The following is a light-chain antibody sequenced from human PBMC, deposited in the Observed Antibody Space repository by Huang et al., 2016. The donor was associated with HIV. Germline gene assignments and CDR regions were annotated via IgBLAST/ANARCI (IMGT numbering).Light chain of an antibody. Sequence: DIQMTQSPSSLSASVGDRVTITCRASHTISNYLNWYQQKPGKAAKFLIYAASSLQSGVPSRFSGSGSGTDFTLTISSLQPEDFGTYYCQQNYLVPLTFGGGAKVEIK. CDR3: QQNYLVPLT. CDR2: AAS. CDR1: HTISNY. V-gene: IGKV1-39*01. J-gene: IGKJ4*01.